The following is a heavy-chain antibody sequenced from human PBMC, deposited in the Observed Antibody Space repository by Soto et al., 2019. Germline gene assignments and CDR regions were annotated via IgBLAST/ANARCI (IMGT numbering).Heavy chain of an antibody. V-gene: IGHV4-39*01. CDR1: GGSINSSSYF. D-gene: IGHD6-19*01. J-gene: IGHJ5*02. CDR3: ARHYSSGSRNWFDP. CDR2: IYYSGST. Sequence: LSLTCSVSGGSINSSSYFWGWVRQPPGKGLEWIGSIYYSGSTYYNPSLRSRVTISVDTSKNQFSLKLSSVTAADTAVFYCARHYSSGSRNWFDPWGQGTLVTVYS.